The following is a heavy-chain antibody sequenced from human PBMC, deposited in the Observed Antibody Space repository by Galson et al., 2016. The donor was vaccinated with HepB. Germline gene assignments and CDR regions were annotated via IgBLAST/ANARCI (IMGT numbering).Heavy chain of an antibody. CDR2: IWYDGSHK. D-gene: IGHD1-26*01. J-gene: IGHJ3*02. CDR3: ASDKVLEWESSPVDS. CDR1: GFNLSSYD. V-gene: IGHV3-33*01. Sequence: SLRLSCAASGFNLSSYDIHWVRQAPGKGLEWVAVIWYDGSHKYYADSVKGRFTISRDKSKNTMYLQMDSLGAEDTAVYYCASDKVLEWESSPVDSWGQGRMVTVSS.